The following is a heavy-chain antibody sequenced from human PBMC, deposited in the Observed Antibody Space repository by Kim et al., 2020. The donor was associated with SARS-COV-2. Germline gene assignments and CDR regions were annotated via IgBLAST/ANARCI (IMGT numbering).Heavy chain of an antibody. V-gene: IGHV3-21*01. CDR3: ASHQGSIDAIDI. CDR1: GFTFSGFG. CDR2: ISSGSSYI. J-gene: IGHJ3*02. Sequence: GGSLRLSCAASGFTFSGFGMHWVRQAPGKGLEWVSSISSGSSYIYYADSVKGRFTISRDNAKNSLHLQMSSLRAEDTAVYYCASHQGSIDAIDIWGQGTMVTVSS.